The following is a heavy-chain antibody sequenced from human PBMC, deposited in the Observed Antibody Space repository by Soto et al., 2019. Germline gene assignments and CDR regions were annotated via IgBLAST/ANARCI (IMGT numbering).Heavy chain of an antibody. CDR2: IKQDGSEN. CDR3: VRDFEGSYGYGPFDY. J-gene: IGHJ4*02. V-gene: IGHV3-7*03. CDR1: GFTFSSYW. Sequence: DVQLVESGGVLVQPGGSLRLSCAASGFTFSSYWMSWVRQAPVKGLEWVANIKQDGSENYYVDSVRGRFTISRDKAKNALYLQMNSLRAEDTAVYYCVRDFEGSYGYGPFDYWGQGTMVTVSS. D-gene: IGHD5-18*01.